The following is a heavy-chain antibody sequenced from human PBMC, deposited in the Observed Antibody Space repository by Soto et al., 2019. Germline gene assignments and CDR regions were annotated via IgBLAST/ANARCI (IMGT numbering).Heavy chain of an antibody. CDR2: IIPIFGTA. V-gene: IGHV1-69*12. CDR1: GGTFSSYA. J-gene: IGHJ5*02. CDR3: ARGAPEAGYNWFDP. D-gene: IGHD3-16*01. Sequence: QVQLVQSGAEVKKPGSSVKVSCKASGGTFSSYAISWVRQAPGQGLEWMGGIIPIFGTANYAPKFQGRVTITADESTSTAYMALGSLRSEDTAVYYCARGAPEAGYNWFDPWVQGTLVTVSS.